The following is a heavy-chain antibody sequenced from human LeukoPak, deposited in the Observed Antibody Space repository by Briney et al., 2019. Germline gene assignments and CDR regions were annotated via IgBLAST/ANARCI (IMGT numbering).Heavy chain of an antibody. Sequence: SETLSLTCTASGGSISGISYYWGLIRQPPGKGLEWIGSIYYSGAAYYNPSLKSRVTVSVDTSNNQFFLKLSSVTAADTAVYYCATGGANFYSFDSWGQGTLVTVSS. D-gene: IGHD4/OR15-4a*01. J-gene: IGHJ4*02. CDR1: GGSISGISYY. CDR3: ATGGANFYSFDS. V-gene: IGHV4-39*01. CDR2: IYYSGAA.